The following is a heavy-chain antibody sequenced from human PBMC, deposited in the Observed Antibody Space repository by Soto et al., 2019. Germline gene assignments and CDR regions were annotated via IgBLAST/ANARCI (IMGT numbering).Heavy chain of an antibody. CDR3: AKRDSSGYYPTYGMDV. D-gene: IGHD3-22*01. Sequence: GGSLRLSCAASGFTFSSYAMSWVRQAPGKGLEWVSAISGSGGSTYYADSVKGRFTISRDNSKNTLYLQMNSLRAEDTAVYYCAKRDSSGYYPTYGMDVWGQGTTVTVSS. CDR2: ISGSGGST. CDR1: GFTFSSYA. V-gene: IGHV3-23*01. J-gene: IGHJ6*02.